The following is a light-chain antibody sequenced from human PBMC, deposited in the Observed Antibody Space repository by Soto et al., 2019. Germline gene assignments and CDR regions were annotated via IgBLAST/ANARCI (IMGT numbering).Light chain of an antibody. CDR2: GAF. V-gene: IGKV3-15*01. Sequence: IVMTQSPDTLSVSPGERAPLSCRASQSITEKVVWYQQKSGQAPRLLIFGAFTRAAGVPARFSGSGSGTDYTLTISSLQPEDFATYYCQQSYNTPQTFGQGTKVDI. J-gene: IGKJ1*01. CDR1: QSITEK. CDR3: QQSYNTPQT.